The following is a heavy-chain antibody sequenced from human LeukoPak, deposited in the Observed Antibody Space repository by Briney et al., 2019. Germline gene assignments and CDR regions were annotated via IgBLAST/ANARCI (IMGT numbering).Heavy chain of an antibody. CDR1: GGSINTYY. J-gene: IGHJ3*02. D-gene: IGHD4-4*01. Sequence: SETLSLTCTVSGGTLSGGSINTYYWNWIRQPPGKGLEWIGYIYHSGSTNYNPSLKSRVTIPLDTSKNQFSLKLTSVTAADTAIYYCARVGGMTTINNAAFDIWGQGTMVTVSS. CDR3: ARVGGMTTINNAAFDI. V-gene: IGHV4-59*01. CDR2: IYHSGST.